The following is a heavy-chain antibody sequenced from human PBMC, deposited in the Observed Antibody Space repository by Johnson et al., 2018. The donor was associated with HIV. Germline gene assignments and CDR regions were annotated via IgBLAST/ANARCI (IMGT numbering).Heavy chain of an antibody. J-gene: IGHJ3*02. D-gene: IGHD3/OR15-3a*01. CDR3: ARDREYGLAWGWTLDI. V-gene: IGHV3-30-3*01. CDR1: GFTFSRYA. CDR2: ISYHGSNK. Sequence: QVQLVESGGGVVQPGRSLRLSCAPSGFTFSRYAMHWVRQAPGKGLEWVAVISYHGSNKYYADSVKGRFTISRDNSKNTLYLQINSLRTEDTAVYYCARDREYGLAWGWTLDIWGQGTVVTVSS.